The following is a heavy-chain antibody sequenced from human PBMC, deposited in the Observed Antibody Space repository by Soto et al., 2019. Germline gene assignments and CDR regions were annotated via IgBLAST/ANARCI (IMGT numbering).Heavy chain of an antibody. J-gene: IGHJ4*02. CDR1: GGTFSTYA. V-gene: IGHV1-69*05. Sequence: QVQLVQSGAEVKKPESSVKVSCKAPGGTFSTYAISWVRQAPGQGLEWMGGIIPMFGTANYAQRFQDRVTITPDESTNTVYMELSSLRSEDTAVYFCAIGILLCLRRINTGYSGWGQGTLVTVSS. CDR3: AIGILLCLRRINTGYSG. D-gene: IGHD5-12*01. CDR2: IIPMFGTA.